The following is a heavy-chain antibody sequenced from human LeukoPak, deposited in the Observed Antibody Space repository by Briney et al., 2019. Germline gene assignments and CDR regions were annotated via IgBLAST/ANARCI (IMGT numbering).Heavy chain of an antibody. CDR1: GGSISSSSYY. D-gene: IGHD3-22*01. Sequence: PSETLSLTCTVSGGSISSSSYYWGWIRQPPGKGLEWIGSIYYSGSTYYNPSLKSRVTISVDTSKNQFSLKLSSVTAADTAVYYCARVKYYYDSSGYHYGGFDYWGQGTLVTVSS. V-gene: IGHV4-39*01. CDR3: ARVKYYYDSSGYHYGGFDY. CDR2: IYYSGST. J-gene: IGHJ4*02.